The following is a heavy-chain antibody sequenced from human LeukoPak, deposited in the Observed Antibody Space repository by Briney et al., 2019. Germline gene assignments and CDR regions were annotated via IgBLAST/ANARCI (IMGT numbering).Heavy chain of an antibody. D-gene: IGHD2-15*01. CDR3: ARGREGGH. CDR2: IKEDGSEK. J-gene: IGHJ4*02. CDR1: GFTFSSHW. Sequence: GGSLRLSCAASGFTFSSHWMNWVRQAPGKGLEWVANIKEDGSEKYYVDSVKGRFSISRDNAKNSLYLQMNSLRAEDTAVYYCARGREGGHWGQGTLVTVSS. V-gene: IGHV3-7*01.